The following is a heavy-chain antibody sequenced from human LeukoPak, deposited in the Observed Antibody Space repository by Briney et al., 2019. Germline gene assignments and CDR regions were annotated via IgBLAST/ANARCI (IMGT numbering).Heavy chain of an antibody. D-gene: IGHD3-22*01. Sequence: SETLSLTCTVSGGSISSYYWSWIRQPPGKGLEWIGYIYYSGSTNYNPSLKSRVTISVDTSKNQFSLKLSSVTAADTAVYYCARYYYDSSGYAFGIWGQGTMVTVTS. CDR2: IYYSGST. CDR1: GGSISSYY. CDR3: ARYYYDSSGYAFGI. J-gene: IGHJ3*02. V-gene: IGHV4-59*01.